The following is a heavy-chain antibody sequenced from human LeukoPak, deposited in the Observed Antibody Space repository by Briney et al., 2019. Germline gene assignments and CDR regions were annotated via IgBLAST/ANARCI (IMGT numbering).Heavy chain of an antibody. Sequence: GGSLRLSCATSGFTFGSYWMSWVRQAPGKGLEWVANIKQDGSEKYYVDSVKGRFTISRDNAKNSLYLQMNSLRAEDTAVYYCARGLLLYYYYYYMDVWGKGTTVTISS. V-gene: IGHV3-7*01. CDR3: ARGLLLYYYYYYMDV. CDR1: GFTFGSYW. D-gene: IGHD2-15*01. J-gene: IGHJ6*03. CDR2: IKQDGSEK.